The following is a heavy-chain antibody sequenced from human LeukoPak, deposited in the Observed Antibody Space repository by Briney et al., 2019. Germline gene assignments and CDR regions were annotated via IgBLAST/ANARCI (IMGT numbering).Heavy chain of an antibody. V-gene: IGHV1-69*05. Sequence: ASVKVSCKASGGTFSSYAISWVRQAPGQGLEWMGGIIPIFGTANYAQKFQGRVTITTDESTSTAYMELSSLRSEDTAVYYCARDGLPPLGSGSYYPYRNWLDPWGQGTLVTVSS. D-gene: IGHD3-10*01. CDR1: GGTFSSYA. CDR3: ARDGLPPLGSGSYYPYRNWLDP. CDR2: IIPIFGTA. J-gene: IGHJ5*02.